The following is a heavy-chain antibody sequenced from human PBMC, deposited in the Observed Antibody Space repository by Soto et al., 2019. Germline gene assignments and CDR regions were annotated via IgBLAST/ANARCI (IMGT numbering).Heavy chain of an antibody. D-gene: IGHD3-16*02. J-gene: IGHJ4*02. CDR3: AKVAGSYRELDY. CDR2: ISYDGSNK. V-gene: IGHV3-30*18. Sequence: QVQLVESGGGVVQPGRSLRLSCAASGFTFSSYGMHWVRQAPGKGLEWVAVISYDGSNKYYADSVKGRFTISRDNSKNTLYLQMNSLRAEDTAVYYCAKVAGSYRELDYWGQGTLVTVSS. CDR1: GFTFSSYG.